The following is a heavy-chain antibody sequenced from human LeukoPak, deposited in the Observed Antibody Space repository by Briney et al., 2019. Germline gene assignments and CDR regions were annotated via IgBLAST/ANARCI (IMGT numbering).Heavy chain of an antibody. Sequence: PSEPLSLTCSVSGGPMSFDYGIGITEPAGKAVEGIGHIFTRGSPTHNPPLKRRVTMSLDTSNNEFYLELSSVTAAETAISVCSRGGANDLWGQGTLVTVSS. CDR3: SRGGANDL. CDR1: GGPMSFDY. V-gene: IGHV4-4*07. D-gene: IGHD1-1*01. CDR2: IFTRGSP. J-gene: IGHJ4*01.